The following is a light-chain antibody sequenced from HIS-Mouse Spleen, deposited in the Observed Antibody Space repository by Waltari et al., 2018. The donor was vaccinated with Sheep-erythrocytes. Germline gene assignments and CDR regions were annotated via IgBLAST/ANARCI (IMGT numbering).Light chain of an antibody. CDR3: SSYTSSSTWV. J-gene: IGLJ3*02. V-gene: IGLV2-14*03. CDR1: SSDVGGYNY. CDR2: DFL. Sequence: QSALTQPASVSGSPGQSITISCTGTSSDVGGYNYVSWYQQHPGKAPKLMIYDFLNRPSGVSHRFSGAKSGNTASLTISGLQAEDEADYYCSSYTSSSTWVFGGGTKLTVL.